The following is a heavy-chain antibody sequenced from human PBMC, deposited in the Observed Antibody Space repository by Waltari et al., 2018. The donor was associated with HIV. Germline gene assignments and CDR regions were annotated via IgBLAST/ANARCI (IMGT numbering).Heavy chain of an antibody. D-gene: IGHD2-15*01. CDR2: INQSGRT. J-gene: IGHJ4*02. Sequence: VQLQQWGAGLLKPSETLSLTCAVYGGSFSGYYWSWIRQPPGKGLEWIWEINQSGRTTYTQSVKSRVTISVDTSKNQFSLKLSSVTAADTAVYYWATRYCSGGSCYPDYWGQGTLVTVSS. CDR1: GGSFSGYY. V-gene: IGHV4-34*01. CDR3: ATRYCSGGSCYPDY.